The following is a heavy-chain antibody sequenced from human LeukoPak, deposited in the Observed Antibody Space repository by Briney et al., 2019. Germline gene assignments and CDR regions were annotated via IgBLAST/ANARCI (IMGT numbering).Heavy chain of an antibody. CDR3: AKESGVYGSTWYSDY. CDR1: GFTFSNYG. J-gene: IGHJ4*02. D-gene: IGHD6-13*01. V-gene: IGHV3-30*18. Sequence: GGSLRLSCAASGFTFSNYGMHWVRRAPGKGLEWVAVISYDGSNKYYADSVKGRFTISRDNSKNTLYLQINSLRAEDTALYYCAKESGVYGSTWYSDYWGQGTLVTVSS. CDR2: ISYDGSNK.